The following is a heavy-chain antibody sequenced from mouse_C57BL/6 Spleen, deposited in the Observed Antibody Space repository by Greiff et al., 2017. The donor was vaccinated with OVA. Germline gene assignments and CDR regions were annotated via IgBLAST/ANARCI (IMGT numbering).Heavy chain of an antibody. CDR2: ISSGSSTI. D-gene: IGHD1-1*01. J-gene: IGHJ2*01. V-gene: IGHV5-17*01. CDR3: ATYYYGRGDY. CDR1: GFTFSDYG. Sequence: DVKLVESGGGLVKPGGSLKLSCAASGFTFSDYGMHWVRQAPEKGLEWVAYISSGSSTIYYADTVKGRFTISRDNAKNTLFLQMTSLRSEDTAMYYCATYYYGRGDYWGQGTTLTVSS.